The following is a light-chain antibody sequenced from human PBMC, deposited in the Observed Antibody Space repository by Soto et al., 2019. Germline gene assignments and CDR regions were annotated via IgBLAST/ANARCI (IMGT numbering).Light chain of an antibody. Sequence: EIVMTQSPVTLSVSPGERSTLSCTASQSVNNNVAWYQQKPGHTPRLLIYSASIGATGTPARFSGSGSGAEFTPTINSLQSEDFAVYYCQPYNNWPLTFGGGTKVDIK. V-gene: IGKV3-15*01. CDR2: SAS. CDR3: QPYNNWPLT. CDR1: QSVNNN. J-gene: IGKJ4*01.